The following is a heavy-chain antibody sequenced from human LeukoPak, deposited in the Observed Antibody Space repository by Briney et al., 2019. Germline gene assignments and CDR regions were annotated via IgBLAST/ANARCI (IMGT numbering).Heavy chain of an antibody. CDR3: ARDRDYYDSSGYNKLRFDY. V-gene: IGHV3-48*04. Sequence: PGGSLRLSCAASELHAMTWVRQAPGKGLEWVSYISSSSSTIYYADSVKGRFTISRDNAKNSLYLQMNSLRAEDTAVYYCARDRDYYDSSGYNKLRFDYWGQGTLVTVSS. CDR1: ELHA. D-gene: IGHD3-22*01. J-gene: IGHJ4*02. CDR2: ISSSSSTI.